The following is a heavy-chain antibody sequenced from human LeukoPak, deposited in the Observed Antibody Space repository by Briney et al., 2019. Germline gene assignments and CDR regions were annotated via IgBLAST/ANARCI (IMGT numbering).Heavy chain of an antibody. Sequence: PSETLSLTCTVSGGSVSSGSYYWSWIRQPPGKGLEWIGYIFNSGSTNYNPSLKSRVTISVDTSRNQFSLKLSSVTAADTAVYYCARSYLTAAATGYFDYWGLGTLVTVSS. J-gene: IGHJ4*02. CDR2: IFNSGST. CDR3: ARSYLTAAATGYFDY. V-gene: IGHV4-61*01. D-gene: IGHD6-13*01. CDR1: GGSVSSGSYY.